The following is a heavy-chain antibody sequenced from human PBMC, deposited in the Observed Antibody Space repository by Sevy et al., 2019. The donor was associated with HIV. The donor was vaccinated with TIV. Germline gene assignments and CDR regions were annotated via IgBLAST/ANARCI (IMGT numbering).Heavy chain of an antibody. CDR1: GGSISSYY. Sequence: SETLSLTCTVSGGSISSYYWSWIRQPPGKGLEWIGYIYYSGSTNYNPSLKSRVTISVDTSKNQFSLKLSSVTAADTAVYNCARAERGLGYCSGGSCYSGEGFHYWGQGTLVTVSS. J-gene: IGHJ4*02. CDR3: ARAERGLGYCSGGSCYSGEGFHY. D-gene: IGHD2-15*01. V-gene: IGHV4-59*01. CDR2: IYYSGST.